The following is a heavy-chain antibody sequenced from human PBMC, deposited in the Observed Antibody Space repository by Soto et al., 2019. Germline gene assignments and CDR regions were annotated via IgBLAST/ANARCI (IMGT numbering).Heavy chain of an antibody. CDR3: ARTPASIVGATGSFDY. CDR1: GGSVSSGSYY. V-gene: IGHV4-61*01. J-gene: IGHJ4*02. CDR2: IYYSGST. Sequence: SETLSLTCTVSGGSVSSGSYYWCWIRQPPGKGLEWIGYIYYSGSTNYNPSLKSRVTISVDTSKNQFSLKLSSVTAADTAVYYCARTPASIVGATGSFDYWGQGTLVTVSS. D-gene: IGHD1-26*01.